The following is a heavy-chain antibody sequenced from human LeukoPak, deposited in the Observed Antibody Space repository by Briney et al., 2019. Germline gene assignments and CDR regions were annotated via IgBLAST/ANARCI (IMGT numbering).Heavy chain of an antibody. J-gene: IGHJ4*02. V-gene: IGHV1-2*02. Sequence: ASVKVSCKASGYTFTSYYMHWVRQAPGQGLEWMGWINPNSGGTNYAQKFQGRVTMTRDTSISTAYMELSRLRSDDTAVYYCARDPGSYRPFDYWGQGTLVTVSS. CDR1: GYTFTSYY. D-gene: IGHD1-26*01. CDR3: ARDPGSYRPFDY. CDR2: INPNSGGT.